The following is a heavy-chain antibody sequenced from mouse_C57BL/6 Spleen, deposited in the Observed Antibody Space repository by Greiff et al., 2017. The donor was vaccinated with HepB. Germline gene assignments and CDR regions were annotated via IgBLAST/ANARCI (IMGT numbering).Heavy chain of an antibody. CDR2: IDPANGNT. J-gene: IGHJ3*01. Sequence: EVQLQQSVAELVRPGASVKLSCTASGFNFKNTYMHWVKQRPEQGLEWIGRIDPANGNTKYTPKFKGKATLTADTSSNTAYLQLSSLTSEDTAIYYCAGSANPCYDGDGLAYWGQGTLVTVSA. CDR1: GFNFKNTY. V-gene: IGHV14-3*01. D-gene: IGHD2-3*01. CDR3: AGSANPCYDGDGLAY.